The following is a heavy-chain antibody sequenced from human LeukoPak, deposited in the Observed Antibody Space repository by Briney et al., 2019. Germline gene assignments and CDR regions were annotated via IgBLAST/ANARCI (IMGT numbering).Heavy chain of an antibody. CDR3: ARGLRTDY. CDR1: GGSFSGYY. J-gene: IGHJ4*02. V-gene: IGHV4-34*01. CDR2: INHSGST. Sequence: SETLSLTCAVYGGSFSGYYWSWIRQPPGKGLEWIGEINHSGSTNYNPSLKSRVTISVDTSKNQFSLKLCSVTAADTAVYYCARGLRTDYWGQGTLVTVSS.